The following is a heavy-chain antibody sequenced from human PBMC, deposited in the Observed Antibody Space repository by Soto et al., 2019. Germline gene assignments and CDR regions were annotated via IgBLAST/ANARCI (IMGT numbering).Heavy chain of an antibody. V-gene: IGHV3-23*01. D-gene: IGHD6-19*01. J-gene: IGHJ4*02. Sequence: GGSLRLSCAASGFTFSNYAMSWVRQAPGKGLQWVSAISGTGGGTYYADSVKGRFTISRDNSKNTLYLQMNSLRAEDTALYYCAKDLRNSLSSGWYGVSCWGQGTLVTVSS. CDR1: GFTFSNYA. CDR3: AKDLRNSLSSGWYGVSC. CDR2: ISGTGGGT.